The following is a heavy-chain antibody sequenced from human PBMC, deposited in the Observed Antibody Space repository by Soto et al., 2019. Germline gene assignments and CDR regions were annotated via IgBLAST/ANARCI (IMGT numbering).Heavy chain of an antibody. CDR2: IIPVSGTA. D-gene: IGHD2-8*02. CDR1: GGTFSSYV. J-gene: IGHJ5*02. CDR3: ATVDRSVALVGWFDP. Sequence: QVHLEQSGAEVKKPGSSVKVSCKFSGGTFSSYVIIWVRQAPGQGLEWMGGIIPVSGTANYAQKFHGRVTISADAATNTAYMELSSVRFDDTAVYYCATVDRSVALVGWFDPWGQGTLVXVSS. V-gene: IGHV1-69*01.